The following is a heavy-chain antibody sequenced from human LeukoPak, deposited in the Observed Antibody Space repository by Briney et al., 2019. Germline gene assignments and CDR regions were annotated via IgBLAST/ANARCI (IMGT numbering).Heavy chain of an antibody. Sequence: GGSLRLSCAASGFTFSSYAMHWVRQAPGKGLEWVAVISYDGSNKYYADSVKGRFTISRDNSKNTLYPQMNSLRAEDTAVYYCARDPTYYGSGSYYRGYYFDYWGQGTLVTVSS. D-gene: IGHD3-10*01. V-gene: IGHV3-30-3*01. J-gene: IGHJ4*02. CDR2: ISYDGSNK. CDR1: GFTFSSYA. CDR3: ARDPTYYGSGSYYRGYYFDY.